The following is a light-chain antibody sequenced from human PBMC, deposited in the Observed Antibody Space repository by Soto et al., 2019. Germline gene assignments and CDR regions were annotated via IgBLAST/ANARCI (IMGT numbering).Light chain of an antibody. J-gene: IGLJ1*01. V-gene: IGLV2-14*01. CDR2: EVS. CDR3: SSFTTSRAYV. CDR1: SSDIGAYNY. Sequence: QSVLTQPASVSGPPGQSITISCTGTSSDIGAYNYVSWYQQQSGKAPKLLIHEVSNRPSGVSNRFSGSKSGNTASLTISGLQAEDEADYYCSSFTTSRAYVFGIGTKVTV.